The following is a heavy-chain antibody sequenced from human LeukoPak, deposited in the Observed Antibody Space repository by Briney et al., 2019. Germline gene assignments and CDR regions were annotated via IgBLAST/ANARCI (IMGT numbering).Heavy chain of an antibody. D-gene: IGHD5-12*01. Sequence: GESLKISCKGSGYSFTSYWIGWVRQMPGKGLEWMGIIYPGDSDTRYSPSFQGQVTISADKSISTAYLQWSSLKASDTAMYYCASSMDIVATTPPHDAFDIWGQGTMVTVSS. CDR2: IYPGDSDT. CDR3: ASSMDIVATTPPHDAFDI. V-gene: IGHV5-51*01. J-gene: IGHJ3*02. CDR1: GYSFTSYW.